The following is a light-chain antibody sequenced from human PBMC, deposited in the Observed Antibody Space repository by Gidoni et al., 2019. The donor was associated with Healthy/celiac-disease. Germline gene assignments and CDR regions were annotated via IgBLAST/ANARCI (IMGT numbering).Light chain of an antibody. CDR3: AAWDDSLSVV. CDR1: RSKHGSNT. Sequence: QSLLTQPPSASGTPGQRVPISCSGSRSKHGSNTLNWYQQPPGTAPNLLLDSNNKRPSGVPDRFSGSKSGTSASLAISGLQYEDEADYYCAAWDDSLSVVFGGGTKLTV. J-gene: IGLJ2*01. CDR2: SNN. V-gene: IGLV1-44*01.